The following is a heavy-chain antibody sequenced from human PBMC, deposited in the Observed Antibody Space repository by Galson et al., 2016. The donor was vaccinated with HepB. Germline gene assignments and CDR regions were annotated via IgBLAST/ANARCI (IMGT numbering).Heavy chain of an antibody. J-gene: IGHJ4*02. V-gene: IGHV4-39*01. D-gene: IGHD2-8*02. CDR2: IYSTGNT. CDR3: ANIRLWYYFDL. CDR1: GGSISSTSYY. Sequence: SETLSLTCSVSGGSISSTSYYWGWIRQPPGRGLEWIGNIYSTGNTYYSPSLESRVTISVDTSKNQFSLKLSSVTAADTAVYYCANIRLWYYFDLWGQGTLVTVSS.